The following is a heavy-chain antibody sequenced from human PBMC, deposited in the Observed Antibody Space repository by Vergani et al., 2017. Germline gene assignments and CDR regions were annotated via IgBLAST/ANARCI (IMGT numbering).Heavy chain of an antibody. CDR3: ARGRAVDI. J-gene: IGHJ3*02. Sequence: QVQLQQWGAGLLKPSETLSLTCAVYGGSFRGYYWSWIRQPPGKGLEWIGEIKHSGSTNYNPSLKSRVTISVDTSKNQFSLKLSSVTAADTAVYYCARGRAVDIWGQGTMVTVSS. V-gene: IGHV4-34*01. CDR1: GGSFRGYY. CDR2: IKHSGST.